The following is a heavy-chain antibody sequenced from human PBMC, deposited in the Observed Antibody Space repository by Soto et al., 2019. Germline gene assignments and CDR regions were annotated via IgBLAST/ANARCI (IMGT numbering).Heavy chain of an antibody. Sequence: SETLSLTCDVSGASISSGDYYWSWIRQPPGKGLEWIGYIYYSGSTYYNPSLKSRVTISVDTSKNQFSLKLSSVTAADTAVYYCARGGPFTAMALGLDYWGQGTLVTVSS. V-gene: IGHV4-30-4*01. D-gene: IGHD5-18*01. CDR1: GASISSGDYY. CDR2: IYYSGST. CDR3: ARGGPFTAMALGLDY. J-gene: IGHJ4*02.